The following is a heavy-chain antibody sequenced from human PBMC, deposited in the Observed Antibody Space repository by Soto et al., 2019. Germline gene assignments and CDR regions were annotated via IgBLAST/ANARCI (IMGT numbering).Heavy chain of an antibody. V-gene: IGHV4-39*01. CDR3: ARLGYSSTPDAFDI. CDR2: IYYRGTT. Sequence: QLQLQESGPGLVKPSETLSLTCTVSGGSISSSSYYWGWIRQPPGKGLEWIASIYYRGTTYYNPSLKSRVTISVDTSKNQFSLKLSSVTAADTAVYHCARLGYSSTPDAFDIWGQGTMVTVSP. D-gene: IGHD5-18*01. CDR1: GGSISSSSYY. J-gene: IGHJ3*02.